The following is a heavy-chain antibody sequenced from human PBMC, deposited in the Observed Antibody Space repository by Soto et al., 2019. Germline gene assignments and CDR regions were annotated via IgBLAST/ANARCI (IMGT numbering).Heavy chain of an antibody. CDR1: GFTFSSYA. J-gene: IGHJ6*02. V-gene: IGHV3-30-3*01. Sequence: GGSLRLSCAASGFTFSSYAMHWVRQAPGKGLEWVAVISYDGSNKYYADSVKGRFTISRDNSKNTLYLQMNSLRAEDTAVYYCAREEYYYDSSGYYLGYYGMDVWGQGTTVTVSS. D-gene: IGHD3-22*01. CDR3: AREEYYYDSSGYYLGYYGMDV. CDR2: ISYDGSNK.